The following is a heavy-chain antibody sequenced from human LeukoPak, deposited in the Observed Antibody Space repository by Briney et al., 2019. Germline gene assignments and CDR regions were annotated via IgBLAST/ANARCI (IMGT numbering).Heavy chain of an antibody. J-gene: IGHJ4*02. CDR2: MSPNSGNI. Sequence: ASVKLSCKASGYTFTTYDINWVRQATGQGLEWMGWMSPNSGNIGYAQKFQGRVTMTRDTSINTAYMELSSLTSEDTAVYFCARGVTAGVDFWGQGTLVTVSS. CDR1: GYTFTTYD. V-gene: IGHV1-8*01. D-gene: IGHD6-25*01. CDR3: ARGVTAGVDF.